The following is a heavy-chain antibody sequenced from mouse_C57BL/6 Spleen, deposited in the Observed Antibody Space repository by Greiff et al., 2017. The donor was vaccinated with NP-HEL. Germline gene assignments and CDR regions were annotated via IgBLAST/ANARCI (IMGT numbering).Heavy chain of an antibody. CDR2: ISYDGSN. D-gene: IGHD2-5*01. CDR1: GYSITSGYY. CDR3: ARVNYSNHFDY. V-gene: IGHV3-6*01. J-gene: IGHJ2*01. Sequence: VQLKESGPGLVKPSQSLSLTCSVTGYSITSGYYWNWIRQFPGNKLEWMGYISYDGSNNYNPSLKNRISITRDTSKNQFFLKLNSVTTEDTATYYCARVNYSNHFDYWGQGTTLTVSS.